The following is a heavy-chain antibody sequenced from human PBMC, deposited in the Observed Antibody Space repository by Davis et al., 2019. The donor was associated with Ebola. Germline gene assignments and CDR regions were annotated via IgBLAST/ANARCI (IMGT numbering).Heavy chain of an antibody. D-gene: IGHD6-13*01. Sequence: GESLKISCAASGFTFSSYEMNWVRQAPGKGLEWVSYISSSGSTIYYADSVKGRFTISRDNSKNTLYLQMNSLRAEDTAVYYCAKATRSAAGIWYYYYGMDVWGQGTTVTVSS. CDR1: GFTFSSYE. CDR2: ISSSGSTI. V-gene: IGHV3-48*03. CDR3: AKATRSAAGIWYYYYGMDV. J-gene: IGHJ6*02.